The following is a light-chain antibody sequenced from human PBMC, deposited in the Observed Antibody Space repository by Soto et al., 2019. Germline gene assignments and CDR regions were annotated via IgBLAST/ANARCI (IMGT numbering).Light chain of an antibody. J-gene: IGKJ1*01. V-gene: IGKV1-17*01. Sequence: DIQMTQSPSSLSASVGDRVTITCRASQGIRDALGWYQQKPGKAPKRLIYAASSLQSGVPSRFSGSGSGTEFTLTISSLQREDFATYYCLQHNSSPQTFGQGTKVEIK. CDR2: AAS. CDR1: QGIRDA. CDR3: LQHNSSPQT.